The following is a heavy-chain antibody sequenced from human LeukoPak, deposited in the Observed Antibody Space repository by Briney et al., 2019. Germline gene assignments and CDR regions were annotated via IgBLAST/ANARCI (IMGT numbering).Heavy chain of an antibody. CDR3: ARDSTGYYRYFDL. D-gene: IGHD3-9*01. J-gene: IGHJ2*01. Sequence: ASVKVSCKASGYTFTTYGMNWVRQAPGQGLEWMGRIIPILGIANYAQKFQGRVTITADKSTSTAYMELSSLRSEDTAVYYCARDSTGYYRYFDLWGRGTLVTVSS. CDR2: IIPILGIA. CDR1: GYTFTTYG. V-gene: IGHV1-69*04.